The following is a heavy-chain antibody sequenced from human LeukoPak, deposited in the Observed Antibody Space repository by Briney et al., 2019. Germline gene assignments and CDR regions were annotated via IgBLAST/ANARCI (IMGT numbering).Heavy chain of an antibody. J-gene: IGHJ4*02. CDR1: GFTFSSYA. D-gene: IGHD4-23*01. CDR3: AKGERDPDYGGNLDY. Sequence: GASLRLSCAASGFTFSSYAMSWVRQAPGKGLEWVSAISGSGGSTYYADSVKGRFTISRDNSKNTLYLQMNSLRAEDTAVYYCAKGERDPDYGGNLDYWGQGTLVTVSS. V-gene: IGHV3-23*01. CDR2: ISGSGGST.